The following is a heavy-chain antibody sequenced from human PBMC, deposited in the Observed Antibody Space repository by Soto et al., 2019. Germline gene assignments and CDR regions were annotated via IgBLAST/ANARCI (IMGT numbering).Heavy chain of an antibody. D-gene: IGHD3-10*01. CDR3: ARGSGSYYNPIAFDY. Sequence: QVQLVQSGAEVKKPGASGKVSCKAPGYTLTSYAMHWVRRAPGQRLEGMGWINAGNGNTKYSQKFQGRVTITRDTSASTADMELSSLRSEDRAVYYCARGSGSYYNPIAFDYWGQGTLVTVSS. J-gene: IGHJ4*02. CDR2: INAGNGNT. V-gene: IGHV1-3*01. CDR1: GYTLTSYA.